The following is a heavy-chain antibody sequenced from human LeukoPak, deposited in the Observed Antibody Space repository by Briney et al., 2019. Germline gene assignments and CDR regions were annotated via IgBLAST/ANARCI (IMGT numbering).Heavy chain of an antibody. CDR1: GYTFTGYY. V-gene: IGHV1-2*02. CDR2: INPNSGGT. J-gene: IGHJ4*02. D-gene: IGHD6-19*01. Sequence: ASVTVSCMSSGYTFTGYYMHWVRQAPAQGLEWMGWINPNSGGTNYAQKFQGRVTMTRDTSISTAYMELSRLRSDDTAVYYCASTGYSSGWTFDYWGQGTLVTVSS. CDR3: ASTGYSSGWTFDY.